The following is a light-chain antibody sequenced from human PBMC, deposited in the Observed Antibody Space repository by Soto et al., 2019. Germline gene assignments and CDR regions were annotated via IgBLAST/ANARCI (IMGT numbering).Light chain of an antibody. Sequence: QSVLTQPRSVSGSPGQSVTISCTGTSSDVGAYKYVSWYQQHPGKAPKVIIFDVNERPSGVPGRFSGSKSGNTASLIISGLETEDDADYYCCSYRGRFYIFGTGTKVTVL. CDR2: DVN. CDR1: SSDVGAYKY. V-gene: IGLV2-11*01. CDR3: CSYRGRFYI. J-gene: IGLJ1*01.